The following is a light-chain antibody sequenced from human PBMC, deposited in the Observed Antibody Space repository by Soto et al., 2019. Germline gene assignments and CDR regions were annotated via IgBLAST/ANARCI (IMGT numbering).Light chain of an antibody. CDR1: SSDVGGYNY. V-gene: IGLV2-8*01. J-gene: IGLJ2*01. CDR3: SSFAGNNNLV. Sequence: QSVLTQPPSASGSPGQSVTISCTGTSSDVGGYNYVSWYQQHPGKAPKLMISEVSKRPSGVPDRFSGPKSGNTASLTVSGLQAEDEADYYCSSFAGNNNLVFGGGTKLTVL. CDR2: EVS.